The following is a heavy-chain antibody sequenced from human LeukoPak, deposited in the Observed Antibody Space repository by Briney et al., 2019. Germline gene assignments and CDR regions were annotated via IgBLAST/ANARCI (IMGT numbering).Heavy chain of an antibody. CDR1: GGTFSSYA. J-gene: IGHJ5*02. Sequence: ASVKVSCKASGGTFSSYAISWVRQAPGQGLEWMGRIIPILGIANYAQKFQGRVTMTRDTSTSTVYMELSSLRSEDTAVYYCARDSLSGXPDWFDPWGQGTLVTVSS. CDR3: ARDSLSGXPDWFDP. V-gene: IGHV1-69*04. CDR2: IIPILGIA. D-gene: IGHD3-22*01.